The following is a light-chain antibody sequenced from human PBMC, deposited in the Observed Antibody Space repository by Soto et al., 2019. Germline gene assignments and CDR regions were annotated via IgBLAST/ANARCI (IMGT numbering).Light chain of an antibody. J-gene: IGKJ1*01. V-gene: IGKV3-20*01. CDR2: DVS. CDR1: QSVSSSY. Sequence: EIVLTQSPGTLSLSPGERATLSCRSSQSVSSSYLAWYQQKPGQAPRLLIYDVSSRATGIPDRFSGSGAGTDFTLTISRLEPEYFALYYCQQDGSPPTFGQGTKLEIK. CDR3: QQDGSPPT.